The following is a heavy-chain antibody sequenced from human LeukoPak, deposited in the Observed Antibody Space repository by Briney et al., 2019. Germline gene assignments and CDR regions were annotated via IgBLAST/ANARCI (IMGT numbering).Heavy chain of an antibody. D-gene: IGHD3-10*01. CDR3: ARLPGVRGVPYYYYMDV. Sequence: KNGESLKISCKGSGYSFTSYWIGWVRQMPGKGLEWMGIIYPGDSDTRYSPSFQGQVTISADKSISTAYLQWSSLKASDTAMYYCARLPGVRGVPYYYYMDVWGKGTTVTISS. CDR1: GYSFTSYW. CDR2: IYPGDSDT. J-gene: IGHJ6*03. V-gene: IGHV5-51*01.